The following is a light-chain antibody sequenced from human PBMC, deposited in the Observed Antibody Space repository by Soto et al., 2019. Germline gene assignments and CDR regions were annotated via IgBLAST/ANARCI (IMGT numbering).Light chain of an antibody. CDR1: SSDVGSYSL. Sequence: QSVLTQPASVSGSPGQSITISCTGTSSDVGSYSLVSWYQQRPGKAPKLMIYEGSKRPSGVSNRFSGSKSGNTASLTISGLQAEDESDYYCCSYAGTSWVFGTGTKVTVL. J-gene: IGLJ1*01. CDR2: EGS. CDR3: CSYAGTSWV. V-gene: IGLV2-23*01.